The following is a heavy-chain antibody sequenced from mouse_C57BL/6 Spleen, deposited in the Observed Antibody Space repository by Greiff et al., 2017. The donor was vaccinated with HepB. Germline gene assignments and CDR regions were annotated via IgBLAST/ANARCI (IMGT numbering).Heavy chain of an antibody. CDR3: ARRVVAKAMDY. Sequence: QVQLQQSGPELVKPGASVKISCKASGYAFSSSWMNWVKQRPGKGLEWIGRIYPGDGDTNYNGKFKGKATLTADKSSSTAYMQLSSLTSKDSAVYFCARRVVAKAMDYWGQGTSVTVSS. CDR2: IYPGDGDT. D-gene: IGHD1-1*01. J-gene: IGHJ4*01. V-gene: IGHV1-82*01. CDR1: GYAFSSSW.